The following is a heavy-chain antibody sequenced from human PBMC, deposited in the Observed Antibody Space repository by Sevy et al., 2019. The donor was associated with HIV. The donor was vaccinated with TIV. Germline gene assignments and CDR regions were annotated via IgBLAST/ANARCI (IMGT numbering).Heavy chain of an antibody. Sequence: GGSLRLSCKGSGYNFPRYWIGWVRQMPGKGLEWMGIVYPGDSDTRYSPSFQGQVAISADKSINTAYLQWSSLKASDAAIYYCARLSGDYGVNGSEEYHYYYGVDVWGQGTTVTVSS. CDR3: ARLSGDYGVNGSEEYHYYYGVDV. V-gene: IGHV5-51*01. CDR2: VYPGDSDT. CDR1: GYNFPRYW. D-gene: IGHD4-17*01. J-gene: IGHJ6*02.